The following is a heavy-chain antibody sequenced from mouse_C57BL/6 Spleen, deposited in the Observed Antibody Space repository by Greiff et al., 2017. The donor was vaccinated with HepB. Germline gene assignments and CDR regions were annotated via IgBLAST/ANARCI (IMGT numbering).Heavy chain of an antibody. J-gene: IGHJ4*01. CDR3: ARSRGKYAMDY. CDR1: GYAFTNYL. Sequence: QVQLQQSGAELVRPGPSVKVSCKASGYAFTNYLIEWVKQRPGQGLEWIGVINPGSGGTNYNEKFKGKATLTADKSSSTAYMQLSSLTSEDSAVYFCARSRGKYAMDYWGQGTSVTVSS. CDR2: INPGSGGT. V-gene: IGHV1-54*01. D-gene: IGHD3-1*01.